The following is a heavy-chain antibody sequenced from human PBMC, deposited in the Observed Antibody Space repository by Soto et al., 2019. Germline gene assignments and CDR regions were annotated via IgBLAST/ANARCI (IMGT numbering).Heavy chain of an antibody. CDR1: GYTLTELS. V-gene: IGHV1-24*01. D-gene: IGHD3-16*02. CDR3: ATVPVGGSYRYTAFDY. CDR2: FDPEDGET. J-gene: IGHJ4*02. Sequence: GASVKVSCKVSGYTLTELSMHWVRQAPGKGLEWMGGFDPEDGETIYAQKFQGRVTMTEDTSTDTAYMELSSLRSEDTAVYYCATVPVGGSYRYTAFDYWGQGTLVTVSS.